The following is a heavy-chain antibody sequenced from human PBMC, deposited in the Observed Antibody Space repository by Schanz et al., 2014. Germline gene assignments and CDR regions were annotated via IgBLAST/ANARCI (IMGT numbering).Heavy chain of an antibody. CDR1: GYTFVSYS. V-gene: IGHV1-46*01. CDR2: IVPIAGIT. D-gene: IGHD5-12*01. CDR3: ARGGGPEDVFDI. Sequence: QVQLVQSGAEVKKPGASVKVSCKASGYTFVSYSMHWVRQAPGQGLEWMGRIVPIAGITNYAQRFQGRVTITADKSTSTAYMELSSLRSDDTAVYYCARGGGPEDVFDIWGQGTILTVSS. J-gene: IGHJ3*02.